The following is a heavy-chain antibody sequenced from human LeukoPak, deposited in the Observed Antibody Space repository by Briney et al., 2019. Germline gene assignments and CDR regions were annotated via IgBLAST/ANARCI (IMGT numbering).Heavy chain of an antibody. CDR1: GGTFSSYA. V-gene: IGHV1-69*13. D-gene: IGHD2-2*01. J-gene: IGHJ4*02. Sequence: SVKVSCKASGGTFSSYAISWVRQAPGQGLEWMGGIIPIFGTANYAQKFQGRVTITADESTSTAYMELSSLRSEDTAVYYCARARKGYCSSTSCYAYFDYWGQGTLVTASS. CDR2: IIPIFGTA. CDR3: ARARKGYCSSTSCYAYFDY.